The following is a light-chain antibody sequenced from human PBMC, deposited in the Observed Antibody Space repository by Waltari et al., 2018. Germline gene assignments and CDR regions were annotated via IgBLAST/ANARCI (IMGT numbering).Light chain of an antibody. CDR2: GKN. J-gene: IGLJ2*01. Sequence: SSKRTQERAVSVALGQRVRSRCQRDSLRTYDASWYQQKPGQAPLLLIYGKNRRPSGIPDRFSGSTSGTTSSLTITGAQAEDEADYHCTSRDFTGTVFFGGGTKVTVL. V-gene: IGLV3-19*01. CDR1: SLRTYD. CDR3: TSRDFTGTVF.